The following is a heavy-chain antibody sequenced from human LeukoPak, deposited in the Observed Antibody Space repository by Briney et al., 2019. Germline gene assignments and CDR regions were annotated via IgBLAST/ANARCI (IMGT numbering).Heavy chain of an antibody. Sequence: QPGGSLRLSCAASGFTFSSYWMHWVRQAPGKGLVWVSRINSDGSSTSYADSVKGRFTIPRDNAKNTLYLQMNSLRAEDTAVYYRATLPSGWSGYYLAVDYWGQGTLVTVSS. J-gene: IGHJ4*02. D-gene: IGHD3-3*01. V-gene: IGHV3-74*01. CDR2: INSDGSST. CDR1: GFTFSSYW. CDR3: ATLPSGWSGYYLAVDY.